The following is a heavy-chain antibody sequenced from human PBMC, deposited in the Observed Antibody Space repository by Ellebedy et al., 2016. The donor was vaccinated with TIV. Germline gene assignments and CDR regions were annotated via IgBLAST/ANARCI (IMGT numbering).Heavy chain of an antibody. D-gene: IGHD6-13*01. CDR1: GFTVSSNY. J-gene: IGHJ6*02. CDR3: ARDDSSPMGDYYYYGMDV. V-gene: IGHV3-53*01. CDR2: IYSGGST. Sequence: GESLKISCAASGFTVSSNYMSWVRQAPGKGLEWVSVIYSGGSTYYADSVKGRFTISRDNSKNTLYLQMNSLRAEDTAVYYSARDDSSPMGDYYYYGMDVWGQGTTVTVSS.